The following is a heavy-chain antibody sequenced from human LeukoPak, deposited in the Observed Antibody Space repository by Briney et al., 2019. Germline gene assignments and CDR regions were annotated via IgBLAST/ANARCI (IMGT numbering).Heavy chain of an antibody. CDR3: ARETIVVVVAAKDGMDV. CDR1: GFTFSSYW. CDR2: ISTDGSSR. D-gene: IGHD2-15*01. J-gene: IGHJ6*02. Sequence: GGSLRLSCAASGFTFSSYWMHWLRQEPRKGLVWVSRISTDGSSRSYADSVKGRFAISRDNAKNSLYLQMNSLRAEDTAVYYCARETIVVVVAAKDGMDVWGQGTTVTVSS. V-gene: IGHV3-74*01.